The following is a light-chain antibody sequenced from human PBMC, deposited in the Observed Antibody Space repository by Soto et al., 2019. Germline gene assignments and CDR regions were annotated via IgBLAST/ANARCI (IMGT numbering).Light chain of an antibody. J-gene: IGLJ3*02. Sequence: QTVVTQEPSLTVSPGGTVTLTCGSNTGAVTSGHYPHWLQQRPGQAPRTLIYDTSNKQSWTPARFPGSLLGGKAALTLSGAQPEDEADYYCLLSYSGGNWVFGGGTKLTVL. CDR3: LLSYSGGNWV. CDR2: DTS. V-gene: IGLV7-46*01. CDR1: TGAVTSGHY.